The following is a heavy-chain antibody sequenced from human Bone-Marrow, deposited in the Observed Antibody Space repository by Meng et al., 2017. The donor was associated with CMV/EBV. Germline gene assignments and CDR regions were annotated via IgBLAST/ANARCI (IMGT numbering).Heavy chain of an antibody. Sequence: GSISSGGYYWSWIRQHPGKGLEWIGYIYYSGSTYYNPSLKSRVTISVDTSKNQFSLKLSSVTAADTAAYYCARGFIVVVPAINWFDPWGQGTLVTVSS. CDR2: IYYSGST. CDR3: ARGFIVVVPAINWFDP. CDR1: GSISSGGYY. D-gene: IGHD2-2*01. J-gene: IGHJ5*02. V-gene: IGHV4-31*02.